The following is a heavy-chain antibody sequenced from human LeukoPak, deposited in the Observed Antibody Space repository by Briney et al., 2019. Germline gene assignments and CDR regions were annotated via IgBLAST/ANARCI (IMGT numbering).Heavy chain of an antibody. CDR2: INHSGST. J-gene: IGHJ6*03. CDR1: GGSFSGYY. Sequence: SETLSLTCAVYGGSFSGYYWSWIRQPPGKGLEWIGEINHSGSTNYNPSLKSRVTISVDTSKNQFSLRLSSVTAADTAVYYCARHAGFPGSGSYYYYYYYMDVWGKGTTVTISS. D-gene: IGHD3-10*01. CDR3: ARHAGFPGSGSYYYYYYYMDV. V-gene: IGHV4-34*01.